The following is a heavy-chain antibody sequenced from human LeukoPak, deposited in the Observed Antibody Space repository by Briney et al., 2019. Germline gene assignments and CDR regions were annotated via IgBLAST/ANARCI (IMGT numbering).Heavy chain of an antibody. Sequence: PGGSLRLSCAASGFTFSSYGMHWVRQAPGKGLEWVAVISYDGSNKYYADSVKGRFTISRDNSKNTLYLQMNSLRAEDTAVYYCAKDTSYYDSSGYYSVGISDWGQGTLVTVSS. CDR1: GFTFSSYG. CDR2: ISYDGSNK. CDR3: AKDTSYYDSSGYYSVGISD. D-gene: IGHD3-22*01. J-gene: IGHJ4*02. V-gene: IGHV3-30*18.